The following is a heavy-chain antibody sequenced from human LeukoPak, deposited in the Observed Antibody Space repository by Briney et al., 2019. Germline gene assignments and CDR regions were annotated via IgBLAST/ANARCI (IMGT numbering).Heavy chain of an antibody. J-gene: IGHJ1*01. CDR3: VKDRAVAGKGAKYFQH. Sequence: PGGSLRLSCSASGFTFSSYAMHWVRQAPGKGLEDVSAISSNGGSTYYADSVKGRFTISRDNSKNTLYLQMSSLRAEDTAVYYCVKDRAVAGKGAKYFQHWGQGTLVTVSS. CDR1: GFTFSSYA. V-gene: IGHV3-64D*06. D-gene: IGHD6-19*01. CDR2: ISSNGGST.